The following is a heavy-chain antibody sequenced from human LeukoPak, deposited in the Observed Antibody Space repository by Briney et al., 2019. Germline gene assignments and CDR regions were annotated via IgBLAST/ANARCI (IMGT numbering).Heavy chain of an antibody. Sequence: GASVKVSCKASGYTFTSHYMHWVRQAPGQGLEWMGIINPRGGSTSYAQKFQGRVTMTRDTSTSTVYMELSSLRAEDTAVYYCAREVVPDVIDAFDIWGQGTMVTVSS. V-gene: IGHV1-46*01. CDR3: AREVVPDVIDAFDI. J-gene: IGHJ3*02. CDR2: INPRGGST. D-gene: IGHD2-2*01. CDR1: GYTFTSHY.